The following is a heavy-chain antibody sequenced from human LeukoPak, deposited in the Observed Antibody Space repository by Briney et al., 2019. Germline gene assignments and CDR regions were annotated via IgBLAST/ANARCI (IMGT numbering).Heavy chain of an antibody. CDR3: ARITYGDNHFDI. V-gene: IGHV4-59*01. CDR2: IYYSGST. CDR1: GGSINYYY. D-gene: IGHD4-23*01. J-gene: IGHJ3*02. Sequence: SETLSLTCTVSGGSINYYYWSWIRQPPGKGLEWIAYIYYSGSTNYNPSLKSRVTISVDTSNNQFSLKLSSVTAADTAVYYCARITYGDNHFDIWGQGTMVTVS.